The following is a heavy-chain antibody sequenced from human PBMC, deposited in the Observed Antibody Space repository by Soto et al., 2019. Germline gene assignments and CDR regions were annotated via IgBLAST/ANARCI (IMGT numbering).Heavy chain of an antibody. CDR3: AREGVDGDYPFSYYYMDV. CDR2: IYYSGST. J-gene: IGHJ6*03. CDR1: GGSISSYY. Sequence: SETLSLTCTVSGGSISSYYWSWIRQPPGKGLEWIGYIYYSGSTNYNPSLKSRVTISVDTSKNQFSLKLSSVTAADTAVYYCAREGVDGDYPFSYYYMDVWGKGTTVTVSS. D-gene: IGHD4-17*01. V-gene: IGHV4-59*01.